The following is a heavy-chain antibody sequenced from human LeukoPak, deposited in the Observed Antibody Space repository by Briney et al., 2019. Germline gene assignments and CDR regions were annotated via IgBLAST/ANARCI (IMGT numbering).Heavy chain of an antibody. Sequence: SETLSLTCTVSGYSISSGYYWGWIRQPPGKGLEWIGEINHSGSTNYNPSLKSRVTISVDTSKNQFSLKLSSVTAADTAVYYCASTSGSYSNDYWGQGTLVTVSS. CDR3: ASTSGSYSNDY. CDR2: INHSGST. V-gene: IGHV4-38-2*02. D-gene: IGHD1-26*01. CDR1: GYSISSGYY. J-gene: IGHJ4*02.